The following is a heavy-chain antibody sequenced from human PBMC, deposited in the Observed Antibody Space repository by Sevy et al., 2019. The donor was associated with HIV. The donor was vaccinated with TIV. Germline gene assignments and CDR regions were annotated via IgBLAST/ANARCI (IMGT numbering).Heavy chain of an antibody. CDR3: AHRPDNYDILTGYFPNWFDP. CDR1: GFSLTTSGVG. V-gene: IGHV2-5*02. CDR2: IYWDDDK. D-gene: IGHD3-9*01. J-gene: IGHJ5*02. Sequence: SGPTLVKPTQTLTLTCTFSGFSLTTSGVGVGWIRQPPGKALEWLALIYWDDDKRYSPSLKSRLTITKDTSKNQVVLIMTKMDPVDTATYYCAHRPDNYDILTGYFPNWFDPWGQGTLVTVSS.